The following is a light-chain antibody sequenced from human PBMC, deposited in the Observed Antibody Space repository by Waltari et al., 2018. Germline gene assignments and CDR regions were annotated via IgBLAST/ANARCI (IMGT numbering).Light chain of an antibody. Sequence: AIQMTQSPSPLSASIGDRVTITCRATQDIGSDLGWYQQRPGKAPDLLVYPASTLHAGVPSRFSGSGSGTEFTLTISSLQPDDFATYYCRQDFNYPLTFGGGTRLE. CDR1: QDIGSD. CDR2: PAS. J-gene: IGKJ4*01. V-gene: IGKV1-6*02. CDR3: RQDFNYPLT.